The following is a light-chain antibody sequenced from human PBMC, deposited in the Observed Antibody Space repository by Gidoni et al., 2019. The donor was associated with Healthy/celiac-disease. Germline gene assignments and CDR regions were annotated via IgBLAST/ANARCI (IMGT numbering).Light chain of an antibody. Sequence: IVLTRSPATLSLSPGERATLSCRASQSVSSYLAWYQQKPGQAPGLLIYDASNRATGLPARFSGSGSGTDFTLTISSLEPEDCAVYYCQQRSNWLALTFGGGTKVEIK. CDR3: QQRSNWLALT. CDR2: DAS. J-gene: IGKJ4*01. V-gene: IGKV3-11*01. CDR1: QSVSSY.